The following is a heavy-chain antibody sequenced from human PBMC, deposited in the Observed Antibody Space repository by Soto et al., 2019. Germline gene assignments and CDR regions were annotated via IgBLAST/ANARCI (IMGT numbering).Heavy chain of an antibody. CDR2: ISGSGGST. J-gene: IGHJ3*02. Sequence: GGSLRLSCAASGFTFSSYAMSWVRQAPGKGLEWVSTISGSGGSTYYADSVKGRFTISRDNSKNTLFLQMNSLRAEDTAVYYCAKRFRDTGDAFDIWGQGTMVTVSS. CDR3: AKRFRDTGDAFDI. D-gene: IGHD2-8*02. CDR1: GFTFSSYA. V-gene: IGHV3-23*01.